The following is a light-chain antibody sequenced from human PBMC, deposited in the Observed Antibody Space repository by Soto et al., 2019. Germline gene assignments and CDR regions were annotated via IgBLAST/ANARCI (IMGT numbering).Light chain of an antibody. CDR2: DAS. V-gene: IGKV1-13*02. J-gene: IGKJ5*01. CDR3: QQFNSL. Sequence: IQVTQSPSALFASIVDTFTIIFRASQGIATGLAWYQQKPGAPPKLLIYDASTLERGIPSRFSGRGSGTHFILTINNLQPEDFATYYCQQFNSLFGQGTLLEIK. CDR1: QGIATG.